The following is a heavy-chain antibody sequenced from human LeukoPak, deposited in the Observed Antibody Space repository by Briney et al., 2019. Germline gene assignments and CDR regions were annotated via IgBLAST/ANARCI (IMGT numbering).Heavy chain of an antibody. CDR1: GFTFSTNS. V-gene: IGHV3-48*02. J-gene: IGHJ4*02. Sequence: GGSLRLSCAAPGFTFSTNSINWVRPAPGKGLEWVSYTSSSSSTIYYADSVKGRFTISRDNAKNSLYLQMNSLRDEDTAVYYCARGFGELFYWGQGTLVTVSS. CDR3: ARGFGELFY. CDR2: TSSSSSTI. D-gene: IGHD3-10*01.